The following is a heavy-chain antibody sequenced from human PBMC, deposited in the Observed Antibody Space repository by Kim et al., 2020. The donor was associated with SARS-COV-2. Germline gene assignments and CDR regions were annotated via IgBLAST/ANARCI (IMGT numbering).Heavy chain of an antibody. CDR1: GITFSTYW. Sequence: GGSLRLSCAASGITFSTYWFNWVRQAPRKGLAWVSRINPDETRTDYADSVKGRFTISRDNAKNTVYLQMNSLRAEDTAVYYCAIMSPGVEFHRGWGQGALVTVSS. CDR3: AIMSPGVEFHRG. D-gene: IGHD3-10*01. V-gene: IGHV3-74*01. J-gene: IGHJ4*02. CDR2: INPDETRT.